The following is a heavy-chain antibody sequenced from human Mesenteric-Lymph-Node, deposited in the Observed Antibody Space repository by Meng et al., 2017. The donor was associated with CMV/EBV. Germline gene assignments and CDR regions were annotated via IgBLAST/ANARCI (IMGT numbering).Heavy chain of an antibody. CDR1: GYTSPTYW. CDR3: ARGGSDGDYFDY. Sequence: GGSLRLSCEGLGYTSPTYWIHWVRQMSGKGLEWMTIIFPVDSDTGISPSFQGQVTISADKSINTAYLQWSSLKASDTAMYFCARGGSDGDYFDYWGQGTLVTVSS. CDR2: IFPVDSDT. J-gene: IGHJ4*02. V-gene: IGHV5-51*01. D-gene: IGHD1-26*01.